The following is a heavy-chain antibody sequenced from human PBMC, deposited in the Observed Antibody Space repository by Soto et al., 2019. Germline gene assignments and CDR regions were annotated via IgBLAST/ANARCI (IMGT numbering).Heavy chain of an antibody. Sequence: GASVKVSCKASGYTFTSYAMNWVRQAPGQGLEWMGWINTNTGNPTYAQGFTGRFVLSLDTSVSTAYLQICSLKAEDTAVYYCARDYDLLRYFDWLTYYYYGMDVWGQGTTVTVSS. D-gene: IGHD3-9*01. CDR3: ARDYDLLRYFDWLTYYYYGMDV. CDR1: GYTFTSYA. V-gene: IGHV7-4-1*01. J-gene: IGHJ6*02. CDR2: INTNTGNP.